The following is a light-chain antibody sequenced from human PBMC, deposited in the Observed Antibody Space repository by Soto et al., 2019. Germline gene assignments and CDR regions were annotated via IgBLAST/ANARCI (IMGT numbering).Light chain of an antibody. Sequence: IVMTQSPDSLAVSLGERATINCKSSQSVLYSSNNKNYLAWYQQKPGQPPKLLIDWASTRESGVPDRFSGSGSGTDFTLTISSLQAEDVAVYYCQQYYSTPVTFGPGTKVDVK. J-gene: IGKJ3*01. CDR2: WAS. CDR3: QQYYSTPVT. V-gene: IGKV4-1*01. CDR1: QSVLYSSNNKNY.